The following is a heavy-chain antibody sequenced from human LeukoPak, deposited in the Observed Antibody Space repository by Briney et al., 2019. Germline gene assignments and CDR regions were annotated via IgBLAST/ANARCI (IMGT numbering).Heavy chain of an antibody. V-gene: IGHV1-18*01. CDR3: GRDDYYDSSGYSLFDY. CDR1: GYTFTSYG. D-gene: IGHD3-22*01. CDR2: ISAYNGNT. Sequence: GASVKVSCKASGYTFTSYGISWVRQAPGQGLEWMGWISAYNGNTNYAQKLQGRVTMTTDTSTSTAYMELRSLRSDDTAVYYCGRDDYYDSSGYSLFDYWGQGTLVTVSS. J-gene: IGHJ4*02.